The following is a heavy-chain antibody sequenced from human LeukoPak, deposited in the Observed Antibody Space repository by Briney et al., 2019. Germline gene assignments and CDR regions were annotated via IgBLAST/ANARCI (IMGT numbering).Heavy chain of an antibody. V-gene: IGHV4-39*07. CDR3: ARHYYDSSGYYYFDY. J-gene: IGHJ4*02. CDR2: INYSGTT. Sequence: PSETLSLTCSVSGGSISTNYYYWAWIRQPPGKGLEWIGSINYSGTTYYNPSLKSRVTISVDTSKSQFSLKLTSMTAADTAVYYCARHYYDSSGYYYFDYWGQGTLVTVSS. CDR1: GGSISTNYYY. D-gene: IGHD3-22*01.